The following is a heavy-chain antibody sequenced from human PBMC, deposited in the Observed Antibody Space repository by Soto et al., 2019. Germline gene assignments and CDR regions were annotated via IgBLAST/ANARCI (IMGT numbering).Heavy chain of an antibody. Sequence: ASVKVSCKASGYTFTNYGVHWVRQAPGQRLEWMGGINGGDGNTKNSRNFQGRVTITRDTSASTAYMELSSLRSEDTAVYYCVRDGAVAGNINFDFWGQGTLVTVSS. D-gene: IGHD6-19*01. V-gene: IGHV1-3*01. CDR2: INGGDGNT. CDR3: VRDGAVAGNINFDF. CDR1: GYTFTNYG. J-gene: IGHJ4*02.